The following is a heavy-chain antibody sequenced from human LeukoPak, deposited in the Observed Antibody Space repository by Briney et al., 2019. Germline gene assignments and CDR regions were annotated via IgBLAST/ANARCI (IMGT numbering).Heavy chain of an antibody. V-gene: IGHV1-69*05. Sequence: SVKVSCKASGGTFSSYAISWVRQAPGQGLEWMGGIIPIFGTANYAQKFQGRVTITTDESTSTAYMELSSLRSEDTAVYYCARDGSYYGSGSYPFDYWGQGTLVTVSS. D-gene: IGHD3-10*01. CDR3: ARDGSYYGSGSYPFDY. J-gene: IGHJ4*02. CDR1: GGTFSSYA. CDR2: IIPIFGTA.